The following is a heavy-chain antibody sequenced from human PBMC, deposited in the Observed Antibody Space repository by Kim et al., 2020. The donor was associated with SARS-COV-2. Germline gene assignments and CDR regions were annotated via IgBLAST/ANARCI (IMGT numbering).Heavy chain of an antibody. V-gene: IGHV4-34*01. CDR3: ARGLDISVAGTSRYYYYA. D-gene: IGHD6-19*01. CDR2: INHSRST. J-gene: IGHJ6*01. Sequence: SETLSLTCAAYGGSFSGYYWSWIRQPPGKGLEWIGEINHSRSTNYNPSLKSTVTISVDTSKHYFSLKLSSVTAADTAVYYCARGLDISVAGTSRYYYYA. CDR1: GGSFSGYY.